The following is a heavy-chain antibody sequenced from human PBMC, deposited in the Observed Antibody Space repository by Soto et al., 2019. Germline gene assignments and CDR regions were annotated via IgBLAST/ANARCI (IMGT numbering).Heavy chain of an antibody. CDR2: ISYDGSNK. Sequence: PGGSLRLSCAASGFTFSSYGMHWVRQAPGKGLEWVAVISYDGSNKYYADSVKGRFTISRDNSKNTLYLQMNSLRAEDTAVYYCAKVRFLEWLLKGPPQFDYYYGMDVWGQGTTVTVSS. D-gene: IGHD3-3*01. V-gene: IGHV3-30*18. CDR1: GFTFSSYG. J-gene: IGHJ6*02. CDR3: AKVRFLEWLLKGPPQFDYYYGMDV.